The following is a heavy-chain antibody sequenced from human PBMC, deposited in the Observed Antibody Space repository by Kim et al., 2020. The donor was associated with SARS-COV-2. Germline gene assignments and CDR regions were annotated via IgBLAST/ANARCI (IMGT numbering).Heavy chain of an antibody. V-gene: IGHV4-34*01. J-gene: IGHJ3*02. D-gene: IGHD4-17*01. CDR2: IDHSEST. CDR3: ARGRRATVTTSYPFDI. CDR1: SGSFSGYY. Sequence: SETLSLTCAVYSGSFSGYYWSWIRQPPGKGPEWIGEIDHSESTKNNPSLKSRVTISLDTSKNQFSLRLSSVTAADTAVYYCARGRRATVTTSYPFDIWGQGTMVTVSA.